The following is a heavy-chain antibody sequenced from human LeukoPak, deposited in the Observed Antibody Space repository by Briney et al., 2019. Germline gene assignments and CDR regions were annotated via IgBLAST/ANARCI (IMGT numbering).Heavy chain of an antibody. CDR1: GFIVSSNY. V-gene: IGHV3-53*01. CDR2: IYSSGST. CDR3: ATYSILNAREFRY. D-gene: IGHD4-11*01. J-gene: IGHJ1*01. Sequence: GGSLRLSCAASGFIVSSNYMSWVRQAPGKGLEWISIIYSSGSTYYADSVKGRFAISRDNAKNSVYLQMNSLGADDTAVYYCATYSILNAREFRYWGQGTLVTVTS.